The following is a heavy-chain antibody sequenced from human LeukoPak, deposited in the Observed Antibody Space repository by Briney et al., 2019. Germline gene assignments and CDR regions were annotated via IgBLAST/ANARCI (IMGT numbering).Heavy chain of an antibody. CDR3: ARKAYGLDV. Sequence: GGSLRLSGAPSGFTFSSYWMSWVRQAPGKGLEWVANIKQDGSEKYYVDSVKGRFTISRDNGKNSLYLQMNSLRAEDTAVYYCARKAYGLDVWGKGTTVTVSS. CDR1: GFTFSSYW. J-gene: IGHJ6*04. CDR2: IKQDGSEK. V-gene: IGHV3-7*03.